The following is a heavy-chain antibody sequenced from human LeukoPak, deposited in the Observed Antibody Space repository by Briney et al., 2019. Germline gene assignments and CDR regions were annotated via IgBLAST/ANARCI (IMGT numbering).Heavy chain of an antibody. D-gene: IGHD3-22*01. Sequence: SGGSLRLSCAASGFDFGAYEMNRVRQAPGKGLEWVAYFAGSDTTKYYADSVRGRFTISRDNAKKSLYLQMNSLRAEDTALYYCTTLGYHLDSWGQGTPVTVSS. CDR3: TTLGYHLDS. V-gene: IGHV3-48*03. CDR1: GFDFGAYE. J-gene: IGHJ4*02. CDR2: FAGSDTTK.